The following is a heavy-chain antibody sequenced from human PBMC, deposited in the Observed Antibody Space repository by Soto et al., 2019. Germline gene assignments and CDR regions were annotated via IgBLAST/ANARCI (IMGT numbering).Heavy chain of an antibody. CDR1: GGTFSKYG. Sequence: QLVQSGAEVKKPGSSVKVSCQAFGGTFSKYGVSWVRQAPGQGLQWRGGITPILGTSTITQRFHDRVNLTVDEFTTVAYMELNSLTSEVTAIYYCATYRRGSSGANWFDPWGQGTLVSVSP. V-gene: IGHV1-69*01. J-gene: IGHJ5*02. CDR3: ATYRRGSSGANWFDP. D-gene: IGHD6-19*01. CDR2: ITPILGTS.